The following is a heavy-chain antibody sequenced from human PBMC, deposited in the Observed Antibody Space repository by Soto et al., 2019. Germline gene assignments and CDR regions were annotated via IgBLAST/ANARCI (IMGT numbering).Heavy chain of an antibody. V-gene: IGHV6-1*01. J-gene: IGHJ6*02. D-gene: IGHD2-2*01. CDR2: TYYRSKWYN. CDR1: GDSVSSNSAA. CDR3: ARGCSSTSCYLSYGMDV. Sequence: PSQTLSLTCAISGDSVSSNSAAWNWIRQSPSRGLEWLGRTYYRSKWYNDYAVSVKSRITINPDTSENQFSLQLNSVTPEDTAVYYCARGCSSTSCYLSYGMDVWGQGTTVTVSS.